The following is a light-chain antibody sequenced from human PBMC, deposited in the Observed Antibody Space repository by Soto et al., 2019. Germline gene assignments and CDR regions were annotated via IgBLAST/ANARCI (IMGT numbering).Light chain of an antibody. V-gene: IGKV3-20*01. CDR3: QQYGNSPLT. J-gene: IGKJ4*01. CDR2: GAS. CDR1: QSVSSTY. Sequence: EIVLTQSPGTLSLSPRERATLSCRASQSVSSTYLAWYQQKPGQAPRLLIYGASSRATGIPDRFSGSGSGTVFTLTISRLEPEDFALYYCQQYGNSPLTFGGGTKVEIK.